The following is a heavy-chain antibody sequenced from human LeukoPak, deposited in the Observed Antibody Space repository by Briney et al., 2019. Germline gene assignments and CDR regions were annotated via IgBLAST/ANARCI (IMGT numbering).Heavy chain of an antibody. D-gene: IGHD6-19*01. V-gene: IGHV3-20*04. Sequence: GGSLRLSCAASGFTFDDYGMSWVRQAPGKGLEWVSGINWNGGSTCYADSVKGRFTISRDNAKNSLYLQMNSLRAEDTALYYCARGQWLWWGARPYYFDYWGQGTLVTVSS. CDR2: INWNGGST. CDR3: ARGQWLWWGARPYYFDY. J-gene: IGHJ4*02. CDR1: GFTFDDYG.